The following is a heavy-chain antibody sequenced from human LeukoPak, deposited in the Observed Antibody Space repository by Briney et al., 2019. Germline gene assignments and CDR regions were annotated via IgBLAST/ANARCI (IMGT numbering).Heavy chain of an antibody. CDR1: GFTFSRYG. V-gene: IGHV3-7*01. CDR3: ARDGLALLWFGELLADYYMDV. Sequence: GGSLRLSCAAAGFTFSRYGMHWVRQAPGKGLEWVANIKQDGSEKYYVDSVKGRFTISRDNAKNSLYLQMNSLRAEDTAVYYCARDGLALLWFGELLADYYMDVWGKGTTVTISS. J-gene: IGHJ6*03. CDR2: IKQDGSEK. D-gene: IGHD3-10*01.